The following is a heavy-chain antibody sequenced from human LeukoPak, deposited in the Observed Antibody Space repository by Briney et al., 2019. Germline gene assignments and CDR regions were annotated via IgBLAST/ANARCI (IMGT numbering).Heavy chain of an antibody. CDR3: AKATQRYCTGGTCYPLDY. Sequence: GGSLRLSCAASGFTFGNYAMAWVRQSPGKGLEWVSCITDIGKNTYHTDSVKGRFTISRDNSKNTLSLQMNSLRVEDTAVYYCAKATQRYCTGGTCYPLDYWGQGTLVTVS. D-gene: IGHD2-8*02. CDR1: GFTFGNYA. J-gene: IGHJ4*02. CDR2: ITDIGKNT. V-gene: IGHV3-23*01.